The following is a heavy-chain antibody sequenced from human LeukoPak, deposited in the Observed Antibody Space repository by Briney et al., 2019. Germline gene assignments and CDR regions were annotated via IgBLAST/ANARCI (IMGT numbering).Heavy chain of an antibody. CDR1: GYSFVLYG. CDR3: ARDRGSGWSQ. D-gene: IGHD6-19*01. CDR2: ISTYNGNT. J-gene: IGHJ4*02. V-gene: IGHV1-18*01. Sequence: ASVKVSCKASGYSFVLYGISWVRQAPGQGPEWMGWISTYNGNTNYAQKLQGRVTMTTDTSTSTAYMELRSLRSDDTAVYYCARDRGSGWSQWGQGTLVTVSS.